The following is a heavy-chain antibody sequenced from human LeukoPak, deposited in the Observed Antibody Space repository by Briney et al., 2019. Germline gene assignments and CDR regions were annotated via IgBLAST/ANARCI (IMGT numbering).Heavy chain of an antibody. CDR3: ARVEQQWLVHFDY. J-gene: IGHJ4*02. Sequence: PGGSLRLSCAAPGFTFSSYWMHWVRQAPGKGLVWVSRINSDGSSTSYADSVKGRFTISRDNAKNTLYLQMNSLRAEDTAVYYCARVEQQWLVHFDYWGQGTLVTVSS. D-gene: IGHD6-19*01. CDR1: GFTFSSYW. CDR2: INSDGSST. V-gene: IGHV3-74*01.